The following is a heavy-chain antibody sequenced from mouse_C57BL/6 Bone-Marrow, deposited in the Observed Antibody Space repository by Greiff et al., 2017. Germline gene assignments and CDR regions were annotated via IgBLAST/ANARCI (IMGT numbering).Heavy chain of an antibody. CDR2: IYPRSGNT. Sequence: VQLQQSGAELARPGASVKLSCKASGYTFTSYGISWVKQRTGQGLEWIGEIYPRSGNTYYNAKFKGKAKLTADKSSSTAYMELRSLTSEDSAVYFCARPDGNCFYAMDYWGQGTSVTVSS. V-gene: IGHV1-81*01. CDR1: GYTFTSYG. J-gene: IGHJ4*01. CDR3: ARPDGNCFYAMDY. D-gene: IGHD2-1*01.